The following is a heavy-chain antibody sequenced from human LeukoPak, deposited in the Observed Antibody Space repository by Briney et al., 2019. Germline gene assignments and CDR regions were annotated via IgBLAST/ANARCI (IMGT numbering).Heavy chain of an antibody. CDR2: ISSSGSTI. J-gene: IGHJ4*02. Sequence: KPGGSLRLSCAASGLTFSDYYMSWIRQAPGKGLEWVSYISSSGSTIYYADSVKGRFTISRDNAKNSLYLQMNSLRAEDTAVYYCARDPPFGRTAMVWGGYWGQGTLVTVSS. V-gene: IGHV3-11*01. CDR1: GLTFSDYY. CDR3: ARDPPFGRTAMVWGGY. D-gene: IGHD3-10*01.